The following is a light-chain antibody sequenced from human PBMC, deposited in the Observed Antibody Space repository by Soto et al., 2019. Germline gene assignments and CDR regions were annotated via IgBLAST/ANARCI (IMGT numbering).Light chain of an antibody. J-gene: IGKJ1*01. Sequence: IQMTQSPSSLSASVGDRVTISCRASQSIATYFNWYQQKPGKAPNLLIHEASSLQSGVPSGFSGTGSGTDFTLTISSLQPEDFATYYCQQTYSTPRTFGQGTKVDI. V-gene: IGKV1-39*01. CDR2: EAS. CDR1: QSIATY. CDR3: QQTYSTPRT.